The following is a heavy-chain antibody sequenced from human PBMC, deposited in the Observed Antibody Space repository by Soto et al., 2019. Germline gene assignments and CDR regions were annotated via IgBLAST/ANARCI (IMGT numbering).Heavy chain of an antibody. V-gene: IGHV3-49*03. J-gene: IGHJ6*02. D-gene: IGHD3-22*01. CDR2: IRSKAYGGTT. CDR1: GFTFGDYA. Sequence: GGSLRLSCTASGFTFGDYAMSWFRQAPGKGLEWVGFIRSKAYGGTTEYAASVKGRFTISRDDSKSIAYLQMNSLKTEDTAVYYCTTSGYYRPSLYYGMDVWGQGTTVTVSS. CDR3: TTSGYYRPSLYYGMDV.